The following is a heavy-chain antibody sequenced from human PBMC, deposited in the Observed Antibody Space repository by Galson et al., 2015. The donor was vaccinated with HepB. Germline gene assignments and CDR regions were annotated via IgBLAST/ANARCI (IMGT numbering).Heavy chain of an antibody. CDR2: ISSSGSTI. CDR3: ATGVVVAATPFDY. V-gene: IGHV3-11*01. J-gene: IGHJ4*02. D-gene: IGHD2-15*01. Sequence: SLRLSCAASGFTFSDYYMSWIRQAPGKGLEWVSYISSSGSTIYYADSVKGRFTISRDNAKNSLYLQMYSLRAEDTAVYYCATGVVVAATPFDYWGQGTLVTVSS. CDR1: GFTFSDYY.